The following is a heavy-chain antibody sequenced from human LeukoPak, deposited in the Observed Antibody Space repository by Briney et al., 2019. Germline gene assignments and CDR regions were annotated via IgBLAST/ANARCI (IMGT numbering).Heavy chain of an antibody. D-gene: IGHD3-3*01. CDR1: GYTFTSYY. CDR3: ARVRITIFGVVIASDYGMDV. J-gene: IGHJ6*02. V-gene: IGHV1-46*01. Sequence: ASVKVSCKASGYTFTSYYMHWVRQAPGQGLEWMGIINPSGGSTSYAQKFQGRVTMTRDTSTSTVYMELSSLRSEDTAVYYCARVRITIFGVVIASDYGMDVWGQGTTVTVSS. CDR2: INPSGGST.